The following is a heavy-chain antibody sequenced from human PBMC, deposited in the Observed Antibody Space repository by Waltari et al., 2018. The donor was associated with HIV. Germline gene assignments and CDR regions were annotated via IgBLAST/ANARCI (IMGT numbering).Heavy chain of an antibody. J-gene: IGHJ4*02. V-gene: IGHV3-23*01. D-gene: IGHD1-7*01. Sequence: EVQLLESGGGLVQPGKPLRLSCAASGFRFNTYAMGWVRQAPGKGRGWGASIDGNGCMKYCPDSVKGRFTISRDNFTNAVCLQVTRMRVDDTVGYFCVRDGPGPWDWNYSFFYWGQGVPVTVSS. CDR3: VRDGPGPWDWNYSFFY. CDR1: GFRFNTYA. CDR2: IDGNGCMK.